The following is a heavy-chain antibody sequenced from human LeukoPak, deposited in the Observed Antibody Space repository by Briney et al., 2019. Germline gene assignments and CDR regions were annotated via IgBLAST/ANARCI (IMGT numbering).Heavy chain of an antibody. V-gene: IGHV3-30*04. D-gene: IGHD3/OR15-3a*01. CDR2: ISYHGSNK. CDR1: GFTFSSYS. Sequence: GGSLRLSCAASGFTFSSYSMHWVRQAPGKGLRWLTLISYHGSNKDYTDSVKGRFIISRDNSKNTLFLQMNSLRTEDTAIYFCARSPERLGQGYLDSWGQGTLVTVSS. J-gene: IGHJ4*02. CDR3: ARSPERLGQGYLDS.